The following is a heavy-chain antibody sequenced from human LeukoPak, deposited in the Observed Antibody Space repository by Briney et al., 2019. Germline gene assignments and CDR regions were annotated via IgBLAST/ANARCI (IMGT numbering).Heavy chain of an antibody. CDR3: TTDLTDSSGYYYSGVDY. Sequence: GGSLRLSCAASGFTFSNAWMSWVRQAPGKGLEWVGRIKSKTDGGTTDYAAPVKGRFTISRDDSKNTLYLQMNSLKTEDTAVYYCTTDLTDSSGYYYSGVDYWGQGTLVTVSS. J-gene: IGHJ4*02. D-gene: IGHD3-22*01. CDR2: IKSKTDGGTT. V-gene: IGHV3-15*01. CDR1: GFTFSNAW.